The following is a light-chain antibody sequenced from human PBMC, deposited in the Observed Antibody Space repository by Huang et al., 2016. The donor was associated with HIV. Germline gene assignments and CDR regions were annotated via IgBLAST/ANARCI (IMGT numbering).Light chain of an antibody. CDR1: QSVSSSY. Sequence: EIVLTQSPGTLSLSPGERATLSCRASQSVSSSYLAWYQQKPGQAPRLLIYGASSRATGIPDRFSGSGSGTDFTLTISGLEPEDFAVYYCQQYGSSRIFTFGPGTKVDIK. CDR2: GAS. J-gene: IGKJ3*01. V-gene: IGKV3-20*01. CDR3: QQYGSSRIFT.